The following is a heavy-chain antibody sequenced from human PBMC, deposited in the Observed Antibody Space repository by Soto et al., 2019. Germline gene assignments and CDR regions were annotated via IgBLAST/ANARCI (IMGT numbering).Heavy chain of an antibody. CDR3: ATTSGRFPY. CDR2: IYHSGRT. CDR1: GYSISSGYY. D-gene: IGHD1-26*01. V-gene: IGHV4-38-2*01. Sequence: SETLSLTCAVSGYSISSGYYWGWIRQPPGKGLEWIGSIYHSGRTYYNPSLKSRLTISLDTSKNQFSLKLTSVTAADTALYFCATTSGRFPYWGQGTLVTVSS. J-gene: IGHJ4*02.